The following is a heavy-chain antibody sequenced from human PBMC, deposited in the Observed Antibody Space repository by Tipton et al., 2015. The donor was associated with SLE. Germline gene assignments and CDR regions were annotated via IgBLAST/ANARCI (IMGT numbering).Heavy chain of an antibody. D-gene: IGHD3-10*01. V-gene: IGHV3-30*02. J-gene: IGHJ6*02. CDR3: AKGFGDLLRGYYYHGMDV. Sequence: SLRLSCAASGFTFRSYGMHWVRQAPGKGLEWVAFIRYDGVDQYYTDSVKGRFTISRDNSKNTLYLQMNSLRPDDTALYFCAKGFGDLLRGYYYHGMDVWGQGTTVTVSS. CDR1: GFTFRSYG. CDR2: IRYDGVDQ.